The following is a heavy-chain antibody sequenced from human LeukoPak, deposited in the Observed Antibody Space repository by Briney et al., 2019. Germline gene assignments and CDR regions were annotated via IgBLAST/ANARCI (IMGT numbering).Heavy chain of an antibody. V-gene: IGHV3-11*04. J-gene: IGHJ6*01. D-gene: IGHD3-22*01. CDR1: GFTFSDYI. CDR2: ISSSGSTI. CDR3: ARDDSSGYYSYYYYYGMDV. Sequence: GGSLRLSCAASGFTFSDYIMSWIRQAPGKGLEWVSYISSSGSTIYYADSVKGRFTISRDNAKNSLYLQMNSLRAEDTAVYYCARDDSSGYYSYYYYYGMDVWGQGTTVTVSS.